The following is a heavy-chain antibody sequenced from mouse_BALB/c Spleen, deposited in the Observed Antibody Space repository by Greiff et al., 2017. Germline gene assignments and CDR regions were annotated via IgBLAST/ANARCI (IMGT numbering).Heavy chain of an antibody. D-gene: IGHD1-1*01. CDR1: GDSITSGY. Sequence: EVKLQESGPSLVKPSQTLSLTCSVTGDSITSGYWNWIRKFPGNKLEYMGYISYSGSTYYNPSLKSRISITRDTSKNQYYLQLNSVTTEDTATYYCARNSIYYGSSNYFDYWGQGTTLTVSS. J-gene: IGHJ2*01. CDR2: ISYSGST. V-gene: IGHV3-8*02. CDR3: ARNSIYYGSSNYFDY.